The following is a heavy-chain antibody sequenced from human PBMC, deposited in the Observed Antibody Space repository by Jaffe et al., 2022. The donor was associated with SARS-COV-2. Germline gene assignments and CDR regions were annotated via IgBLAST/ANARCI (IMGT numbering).Heavy chain of an antibody. CDR3: ARGYSSGWYVRTLRITPRYYYMDV. D-gene: IGHD6-19*01. V-gene: IGHV1-8*01. J-gene: IGHJ6*03. Sequence: QVQLVQSGAEVKKPGASVKVSCKASGYTFTSYDINWVRQATGQGLEWMGWMNPNSGNTGYAQKFQGRVTMTRNTSISTAYMELSSLRSEDTAVYYCARGYSSGWYVRTLRITPRYYYMDVWGKGTTVTVSS. CDR2: MNPNSGNT. CDR1: GYTFTSYD.